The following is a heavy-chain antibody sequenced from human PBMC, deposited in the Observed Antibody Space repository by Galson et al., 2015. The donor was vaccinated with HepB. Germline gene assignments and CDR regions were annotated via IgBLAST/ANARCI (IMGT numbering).Heavy chain of an antibody. CDR3: ATGLLLDSFDY. D-gene: IGHD3-10*01. CDR1: GYTLTELS. V-gene: IGHV1-24*01. Sequence: SVKVSCKVSGYTLTELSMHWVRQAPGKGLEWMGGFDPEEGETIYAQKFQGRVTITEDTSTDTAYMELSSLRSEDTAVYYCATGLLLDSFDYWGQGTLVTVSS. J-gene: IGHJ4*02. CDR2: FDPEEGET.